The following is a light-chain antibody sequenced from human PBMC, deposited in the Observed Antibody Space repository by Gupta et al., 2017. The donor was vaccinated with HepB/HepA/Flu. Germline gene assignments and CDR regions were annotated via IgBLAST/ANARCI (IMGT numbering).Light chain of an antibody. Sequence: SYEVTQTPSVSVSPGQTASITCSGDKLGDKYACWYQQKPGQSPVLVIYQDSKRPSGIPERFSGSNSGNTATLTISGTQAMDEADYYCQAWDSITGGVFGGGTKLTVL. CDR3: QAWDSITGGV. J-gene: IGLJ2*01. V-gene: IGLV3-1*01. CDR2: QDS. CDR1: KLGDKY.